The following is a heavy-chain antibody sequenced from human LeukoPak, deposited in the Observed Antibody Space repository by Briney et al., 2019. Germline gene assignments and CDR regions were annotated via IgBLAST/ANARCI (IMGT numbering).Heavy chain of an antibody. Sequence: SETLSLTCTVSGGSISSYYWSWIRQPPGKGLEWIGYIYTSGSTNYNPSLKSRVTISVDTSKNQFSLKLSSVTAADAAVYYCARRRAARPKNYYYYNMDVWGKGTTVTVSS. CDR2: IYTSGST. CDR3: ARRRAARPKNYYYYNMDV. J-gene: IGHJ6*03. V-gene: IGHV4-4*09. D-gene: IGHD6-6*01. CDR1: GGSISSYY.